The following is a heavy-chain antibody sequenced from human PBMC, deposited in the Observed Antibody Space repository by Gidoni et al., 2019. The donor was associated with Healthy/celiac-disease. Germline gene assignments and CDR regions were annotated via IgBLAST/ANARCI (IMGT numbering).Heavy chain of an antibody. Sequence: QVQLQESGPGLAKPAQTLDLTCTVSGGSISSGGNYWSWIRQHPGKGLECIVYIYYSGSTYYTPSLQCRVTISVDTSQNPFSLKLGSVTAADTAVYYCARVGCSGGSCRMGWFDPWGQGTLVTVSS. D-gene: IGHD2-15*01. CDR3: ARVGCSGGSCRMGWFDP. J-gene: IGHJ5*02. CDR1: GGSISSGGNY. CDR2: IYYSGST. V-gene: IGHV4-31*03.